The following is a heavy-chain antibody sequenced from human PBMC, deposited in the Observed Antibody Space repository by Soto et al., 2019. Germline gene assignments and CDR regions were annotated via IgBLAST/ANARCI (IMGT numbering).Heavy chain of an antibody. CDR2: IYYRGST. CDR3: ARTFGSGSYYNVAGDPPFDY. D-gene: IGHD3-10*01. CDR1: GGSISSGGYY. V-gene: IGHV4-31*03. J-gene: IGHJ4*02. Sequence: QVQLQESGPGLVKPSQTLSLTCTVSGGSISSGGYYWSWIRQHPGKGLEWIGYIYYRGSTYYNPSLKSRVTISVDTPKNQFSLKLSSVTAADTAVYYCARTFGSGSYYNVAGDPPFDYWGQGTLVTVSS.